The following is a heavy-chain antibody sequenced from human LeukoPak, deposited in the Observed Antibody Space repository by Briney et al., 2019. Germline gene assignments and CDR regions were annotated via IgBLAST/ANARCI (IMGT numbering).Heavy chain of an antibody. Sequence: SETLSLTCTVSGYSISSGYYWGWIRQPPGKGLEWIGSIYHSGSTYYNPSLKSRVTISVDTSKNQFSLKLSSVTAADTAVYYCARASYGSGSYPNHFDYWGQGTLVTVSS. V-gene: IGHV4-38-2*02. CDR3: ARASYGSGSYPNHFDY. J-gene: IGHJ4*02. D-gene: IGHD3-10*01. CDR1: GYSISSGYY. CDR2: IYHSGST.